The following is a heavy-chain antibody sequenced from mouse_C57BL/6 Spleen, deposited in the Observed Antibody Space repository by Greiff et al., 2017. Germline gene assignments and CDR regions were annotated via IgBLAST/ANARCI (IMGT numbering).Heavy chain of an antibody. D-gene: IGHD2-4*01. Sequence: EVMLVESGGGLVKPGGSLKLSCAASGFTFSSYTMSWVRQTPEKRLEWVATISGGGGNTYYPDSVKGRFTISRDNAKNTLYLQMSSLRSEDTALYYCAGYYDYWYFDVWGTGTTVTVSS. J-gene: IGHJ1*03. CDR1: GFTFSSYT. CDR2: ISGGGGNT. CDR3: AGYYDYWYFDV. V-gene: IGHV5-9*01.